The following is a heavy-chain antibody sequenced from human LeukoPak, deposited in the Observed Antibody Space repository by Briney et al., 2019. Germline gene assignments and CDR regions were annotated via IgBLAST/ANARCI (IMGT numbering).Heavy chain of an antibody. CDR1: GDSISSGTYY. J-gene: IGHJ4*02. Sequence: PSETLSLTCTVFGDSISSGTYYWSWIRQPAGKGLEWITRVYTSGNTNYNPSLKSRVTMSVDTSKNQFSLKLSSVTAADTAVYYCARDFNGSYYTYSLHYWGRGTLVTVSS. CDR3: ARDFNGSYYTYSLHY. D-gene: IGHD1-26*01. CDR2: VYTSGNT. V-gene: IGHV4-61*02.